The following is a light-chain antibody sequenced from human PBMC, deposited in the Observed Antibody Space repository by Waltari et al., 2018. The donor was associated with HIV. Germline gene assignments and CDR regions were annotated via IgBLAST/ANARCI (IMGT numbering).Light chain of an antibody. CDR1: SRHKNYA. Sequence: QLVVTQSPSASASLGASVKLTCTLSSRHKNYAIAWHQQQSEKGPQCLMMIQNDGRHNEGAGIPDRVSGSSSGAERYLIISSLQSEDEGDYYCQSWGAGIRVFGGGTKLTVL. CDR2: IQNDGRH. V-gene: IGLV4-69*02. CDR3: QSWGAGIRV. J-gene: IGLJ3*02.